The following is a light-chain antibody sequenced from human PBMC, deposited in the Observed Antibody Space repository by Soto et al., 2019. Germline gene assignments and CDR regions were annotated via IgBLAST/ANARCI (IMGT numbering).Light chain of an antibody. V-gene: IGKV1-5*03. CDR3: QQYNSYWT. CDR2: KAS. CDR1: QTISSW. J-gene: IGKJ1*01. Sequence: DIQMTQSPSTLSGSVGDRVTITCRASQTISSWLAWYQQKPGKAPKLLIYKASTLKSGVPSRFSGSGSGTEFTLTINNVQPEDCATYYCQQYNSYWTFGLGTKVDIK.